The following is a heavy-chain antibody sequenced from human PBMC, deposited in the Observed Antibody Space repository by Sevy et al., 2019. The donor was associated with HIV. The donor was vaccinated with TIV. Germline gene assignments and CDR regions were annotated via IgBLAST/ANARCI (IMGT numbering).Heavy chain of an antibody. Sequence: ASVKVSCKASGYTFTSYGISWVRQAPGQGLVWMGWISAYNGNTNYAQKLQGRVTMTTDTSTSTAYMELRSLRSDDTAVYYCARDQKLGARLLYGMDVWGQGTTVTVSS. CDR2: ISAYNGNT. V-gene: IGHV1-18*01. J-gene: IGHJ6*02. D-gene: IGHD7-27*01. CDR1: GYTFTSYG. CDR3: ARDQKLGARLLYGMDV.